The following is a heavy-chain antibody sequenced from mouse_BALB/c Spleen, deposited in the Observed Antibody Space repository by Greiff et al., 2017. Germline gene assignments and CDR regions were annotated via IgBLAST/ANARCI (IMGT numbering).Heavy chain of an antibody. D-gene: IGHD1-1*01. J-gene: IGHJ3*01. CDR1: GFTFSSYG. CDR2: INSNGGST. CDR3: AREGYYGSSSVFAWFAY. Sequence: EVQVVESGGGLVQPGGSLKLSCAASGFTFSSYGMSWVRQTPDKRLELVATINSNGGSTYYPDSVKGRFTISRDNAKNTLYLQMSSLKSEDTAMYYCAREGYYGSSSVFAWFAYWGQGTLVTVSA. V-gene: IGHV5-6-3*01.